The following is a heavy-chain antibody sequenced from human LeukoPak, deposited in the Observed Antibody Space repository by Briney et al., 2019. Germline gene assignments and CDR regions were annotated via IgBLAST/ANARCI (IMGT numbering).Heavy chain of an antibody. V-gene: IGHV1-18*01. Sequence: ASVKVSCKASGYIFVGYYLHWVRQAPGQGLEWMGWISAYNGNTNYAQKLQGRVTMTTDTSTSTAYMELRSLRSDDTAVYYCASSGRMSSGGSAFDYWGQGTLVTVSS. J-gene: IGHJ4*02. CDR3: ASSGRMSSGGSAFDY. CDR2: ISAYNGNT. D-gene: IGHD6-19*01. CDR1: GYIFVGYY.